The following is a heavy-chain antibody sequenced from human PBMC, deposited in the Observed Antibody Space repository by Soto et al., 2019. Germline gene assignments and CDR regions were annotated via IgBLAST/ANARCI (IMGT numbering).Heavy chain of an antibody. V-gene: IGHV4-30-4*08. D-gene: IGHD2-8*01. CDR2: IYYSGST. CDR3: ARGIWNIEEMIYGFYFDP. Sequence: SETLSLTCTVSGGSISSGGYYWTWIRQHPGKGLEWIGYIYYSGSTYYNPSLKSRVTISMDTSKNAFSLNLSSVTADDTAVYYCARGIWNIEEMIYGFYFDPWGPGTLVTVS. J-gene: IGHJ5*02. CDR1: GGSISSGGYY.